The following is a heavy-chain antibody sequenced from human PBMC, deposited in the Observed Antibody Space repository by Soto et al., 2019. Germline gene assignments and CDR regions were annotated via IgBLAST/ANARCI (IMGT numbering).Heavy chain of an antibody. V-gene: IGHV1-46*01. CDR2: INPSGGST. CDR3: ARDRQWLINYYYGMDV. Sequence: ALVSVYGKATGYSFTRYYMHWVRQSPVQGLEWMGIINPSGGSTSYAQKFQGRVTMTRDTSTSTVYMELSSLRSEDTAVYYCARDRQWLINYYYGMDVWGQGTTVTVSS. J-gene: IGHJ6*02. CDR1: GYSFTRYY. D-gene: IGHD6-19*01.